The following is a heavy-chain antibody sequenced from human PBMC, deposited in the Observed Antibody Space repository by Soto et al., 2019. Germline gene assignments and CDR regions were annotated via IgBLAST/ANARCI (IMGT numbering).Heavy chain of an antibody. J-gene: IGHJ6*02. V-gene: IGHV3-33*01. CDR1: GFTFSSCG. CDR3: ARVANYYDSSGYWPPPYYYGMDV. D-gene: IGHD3-22*01. CDR2: TWYDGSNK. Sequence: GGSLRLSRGGSGFTFSSCGMHLVRPAPGKGPGGVAVTWYDGSNKYYADSVKGRFTISRDNSKNTLYLQMNSLRAEATAVYYCARVANYYDSSGYWPPPYYYGMDVWGRGTPVTGSS.